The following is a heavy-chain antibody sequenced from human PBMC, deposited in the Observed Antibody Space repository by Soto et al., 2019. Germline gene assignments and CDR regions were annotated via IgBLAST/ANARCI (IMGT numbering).Heavy chain of an antibody. V-gene: IGHV3-30-3*01. Sequence: QVQLVESGGGVVQPGRSLRLSCAASEFIFCNYALHWVRQAPGKGLEWVAVISYDGTYKYYADSVKGRFTISRDNSKDTAHLQMKSLRDDDSAVYFCARLKKPYDILSGYLAYWGQGTLVTVSS. CDR1: EFIFCNYA. CDR2: ISYDGTYK. J-gene: IGHJ4*02. D-gene: IGHD3-9*01. CDR3: ARLKKPYDILSGYLAY.